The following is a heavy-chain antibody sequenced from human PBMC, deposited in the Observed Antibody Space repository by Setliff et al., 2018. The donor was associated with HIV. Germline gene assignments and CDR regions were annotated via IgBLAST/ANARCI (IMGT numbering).Heavy chain of an antibody. J-gene: IGHJ4*02. D-gene: IGHD5-12*01. CDR1: GYTFNNYG. CDR3: ARGKTWLRFLDY. V-gene: IGHV1-18*01. CDR2: INTHSGYT. Sequence: ASVKVSCKASGYTFNNYGISWVRQAPGQGLEWMGWINTHSGYTNYAQNVQGRVTVTMDTSTSTAYMERRSLKSDDTAVYYCARGKTWLRFLDYWGQGTQVTVSS.